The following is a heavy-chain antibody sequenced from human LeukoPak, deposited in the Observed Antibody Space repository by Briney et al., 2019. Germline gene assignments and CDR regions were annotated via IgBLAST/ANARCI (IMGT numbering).Heavy chain of an antibody. J-gene: IGHJ4*02. D-gene: IGHD6-13*01. V-gene: IGHV3-30-3*01. Sequence: GGSLRLSCAASGFTFSSYAMHWVRQAPGKGLEWVAVISYDGSNKYYADSVKGRFTISRDNSKNTLYLQMNSLRAEDTAVYYCARRIAAAGVDYWGQGTLVTVSS. CDR1: GFTFSSYA. CDR2: ISYDGSNK. CDR3: ARRIAAAGVDY.